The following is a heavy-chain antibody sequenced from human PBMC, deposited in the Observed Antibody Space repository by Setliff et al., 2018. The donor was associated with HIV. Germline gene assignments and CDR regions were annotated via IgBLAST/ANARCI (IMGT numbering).Heavy chain of an antibody. D-gene: IGHD3-10*01. Sequence: PSETLSLTCTVSGGSISGSSYYWGWIRQPPGKGLGWIGTIYYSGSTYNNPSLKSRVVISLDTSKNHLSLKLKSVTAADTAVYYRARPGSSSSYYAMDVWGQGTTVTVSS. V-gene: IGHV4-39*07. CDR1: GGSISGSSYY. CDR3: ARPGSSSSYYAMDV. CDR2: IYYSGST. J-gene: IGHJ6*02.